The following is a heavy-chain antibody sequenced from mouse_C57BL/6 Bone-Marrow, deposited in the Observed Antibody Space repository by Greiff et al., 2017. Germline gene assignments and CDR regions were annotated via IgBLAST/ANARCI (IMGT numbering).Heavy chain of an antibody. D-gene: IGHD1-1*01. J-gene: IGHJ2*01. CDR2: IHPNSGST. Sequence: VQLQQPGAELVKPGASVKLSCKASGYTFTSYWMHWVKQRPGQGLEWIGMIHPNSGSTNYNEKFKSKATLTVDKSSSTAYMQRSSLTSEDSAVYYCASAYYGSFFDYWGQGTTLTVSS. CDR1: GYTFTSYW. CDR3: ASAYYGSFFDY. V-gene: IGHV1-64*01.